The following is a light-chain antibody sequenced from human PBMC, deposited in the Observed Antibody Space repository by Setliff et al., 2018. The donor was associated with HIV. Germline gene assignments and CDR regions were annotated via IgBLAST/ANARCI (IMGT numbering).Light chain of an antibody. CDR2: EVS. CDR1: SSDVGGYDY. V-gene: IGLV2-14*01. CDR3: SSYTSSSTFAV. J-gene: IGLJ3*02. Sequence: QSVLTRPASVSGSPGQSITISCTGTSSDVGGYDYVSWYQHHPGKAPKLMIFEVSNRPSGVSNRFSGSKSGNTASLTISGLQAEDEAAYYCSSYTSSSTFAVFGGGTKVTVL.